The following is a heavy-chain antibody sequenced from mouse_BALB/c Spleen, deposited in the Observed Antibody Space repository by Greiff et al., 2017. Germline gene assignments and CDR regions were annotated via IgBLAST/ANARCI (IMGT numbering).Heavy chain of an antibody. Sequence: EVNLVESGGGLVKPGGSLKLSCAASGFTFSSYTMSWVRQTPEKRLEWVTTISSGGGNTYYPDSVKGRFTISRDNAKNNLYLQMSSLRSEDTALYYCARYTLTFYDMDYWGQGTTVTVSS. CDR2: ISSGGGNT. CDR1: GFTFSSYT. V-gene: IGHV5-9*03. CDR3: ARYTLTFYDMDY. J-gene: IGHJ4*01.